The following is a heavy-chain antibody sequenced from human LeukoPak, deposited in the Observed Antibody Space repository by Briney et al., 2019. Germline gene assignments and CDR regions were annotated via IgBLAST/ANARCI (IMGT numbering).Heavy chain of an antibody. CDR2: IRSKANSYAT. CDR1: GFSFSDSA. CDR3: TRTTMIVVFDY. Sequence: GGSLRLSCAASGFSFSDSAMHWVRQASGKGLEWVGRIRSKANSYATAYAASVKGRFTISRDDSKNTAYLQMNSLKTEDTAVYYCTRTTMIVVFDYWGQGTLVTVSS. J-gene: IGHJ4*02. D-gene: IGHD3-22*01. V-gene: IGHV3-73*01.